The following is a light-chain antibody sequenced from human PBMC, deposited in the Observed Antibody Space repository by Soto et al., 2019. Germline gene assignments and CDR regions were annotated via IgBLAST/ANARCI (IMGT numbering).Light chain of an antibody. CDR3: SSYTSSSTPYV. J-gene: IGLJ1*01. Sequence: QSALTQPASVSGSPGQSITISCTGTSSDVGGYNYVSWYQQHPGKAPKLMIYEVSNRPSGVSKRFSGSKSGNTASMTISGLQAEDEADYYCSSYTSSSTPYVFGTVTKLTVL. CDR1: SSDVGGYNY. V-gene: IGLV2-14*01. CDR2: EVS.